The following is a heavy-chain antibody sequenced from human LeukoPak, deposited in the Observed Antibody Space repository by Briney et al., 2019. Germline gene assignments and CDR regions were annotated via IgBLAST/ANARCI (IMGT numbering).Heavy chain of an antibody. Sequence: PSQTLSLTCTVSGGSISSGSYYWSWIRQPAGKGLEWIGRIYTSGSTNYNPSLTSRVTISVDTSKNQFSLKLSSVTAAETAVYYCARRGSGWYYFDYWGQGTLVTVSS. CDR3: ARRGSGWYYFDY. J-gene: IGHJ4*02. D-gene: IGHD6-19*01. CDR2: IYTSGST. CDR1: GGSISSGSYY. V-gene: IGHV4-61*02.